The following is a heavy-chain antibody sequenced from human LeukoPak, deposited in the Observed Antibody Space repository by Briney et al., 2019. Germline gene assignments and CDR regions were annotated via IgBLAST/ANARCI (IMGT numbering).Heavy chain of an antibody. V-gene: IGHV4-39*07. D-gene: IGHD3-10*01. CDR3: ARDSGPWGVFDP. Sequence: SETLSLTCTVSGGSISSSSYYWGWIRQPPGKGLEWIGSIYYSGSTYYNPSLKSRVTISVDTSKNQFSLKLSSVTAADTAVYYCARDSGPWGVFDPWARAPWSPSPQ. J-gene: IGHJ5*02. CDR2: IYYSGST. CDR1: GGSISSSSYY.